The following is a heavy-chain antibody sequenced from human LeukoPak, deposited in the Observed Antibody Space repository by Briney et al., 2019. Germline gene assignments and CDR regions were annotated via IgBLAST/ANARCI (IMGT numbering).Heavy chain of an antibody. Sequence: SETLSLTCAVYGGSFSGYYWSWIRQPPGKGLEWIGEINHSGSTNYNPPLKSRVTISVDTSKNQFSLKLSSVTAADTAVYYCARGRSGGMDVWGQGTTVTVSS. CDR1: GGSFSGYY. V-gene: IGHV4-34*01. J-gene: IGHJ6*02. CDR2: INHSGST. D-gene: IGHD1-14*01. CDR3: ARGRSGGMDV.